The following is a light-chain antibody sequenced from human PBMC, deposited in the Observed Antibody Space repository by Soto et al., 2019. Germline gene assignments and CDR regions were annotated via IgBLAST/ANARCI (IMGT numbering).Light chain of an antibody. V-gene: IGLV3-21*02. J-gene: IGLJ1*01. CDR2: DDS. Sequence: SYELTQPPSVSAAPGQTARITCGGDNIGSTRVHWYQQKPGQAPVLVVYDDSDRPSGIPERFSGSNSGNTATLTISRVDAGDEADYYCQVWDSSSDCYVFGTGTKLTVL. CDR1: NIGSTR. CDR3: QVWDSSSDCYV.